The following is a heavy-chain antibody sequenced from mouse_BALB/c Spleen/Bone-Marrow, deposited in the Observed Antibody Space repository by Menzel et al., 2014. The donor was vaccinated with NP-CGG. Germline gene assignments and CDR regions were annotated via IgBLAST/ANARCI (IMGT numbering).Heavy chain of an antibody. D-gene: IGHD2-1*01. CDR2: IYYSGTI. CDR3: ARDGNYDGYFDY. V-gene: IGHV3-5*02. J-gene: IGHJ2*01. CDR1: GISITTGNYR. Sequence: VQLKESGPGQVKPSQTVSLTCTVTGISITTGNYRWSWIRQFPGNKLEWIGYIYYSGTITYNPSLTSRTTITRDTPKNQFFLEMNSLTAEDTATYYCARDGNYDGYFDYWGQGTTLTVSS.